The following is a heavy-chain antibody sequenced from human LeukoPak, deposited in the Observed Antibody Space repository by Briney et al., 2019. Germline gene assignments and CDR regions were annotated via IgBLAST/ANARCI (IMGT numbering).Heavy chain of an antibody. CDR3: ARDRYCSGGSCYFSYGMDV. D-gene: IGHD2-15*01. J-gene: IGHJ6*02. CDR2: INPNSGGT. CDR1: GFTFTGYF. Sequence: ASVKVSCKPSGFTFTGYFVYWVRQAPGQGLEWMGWINPNSGGTNYAQKFQGRVTMARDTSISTVYMELHRLTSDDTAVYYCARDRYCSGGSCYFSYGMDVWGQGTTVTVSS. V-gene: IGHV1-2*02.